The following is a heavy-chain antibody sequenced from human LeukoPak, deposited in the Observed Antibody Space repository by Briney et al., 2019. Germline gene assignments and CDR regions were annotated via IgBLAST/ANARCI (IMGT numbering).Heavy chain of an antibody. CDR1: GFTFSSYG. V-gene: IGHV3-21*01. D-gene: IGHD3-22*01. Sequence: GGSLRLSCAASGFTFSSYGMSWVRQAPGKGLQWVSSITSSSSYIYYADSVKGRFTISRDNAKNSLYLQMNSLRAEDTAVYYCARVRYDGTGYYSIFDYWGQGTLVTVSS. CDR2: ITSSSSYI. CDR3: ARVRYDGTGYYSIFDY. J-gene: IGHJ4*02.